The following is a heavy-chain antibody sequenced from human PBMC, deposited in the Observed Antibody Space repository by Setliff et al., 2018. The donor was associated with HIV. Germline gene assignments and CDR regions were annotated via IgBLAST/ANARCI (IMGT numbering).Heavy chain of an antibody. CDR2: ISAYIGDT. V-gene: IGHV1-18*01. CDR1: GYPFDSYG. J-gene: IGHJ4*02. Sequence: ASVKVSCKTSGYPFDSYGISWVRQAPGQGLEWMGWISAYIGDTKYAQRFQGRVTMTTDPSTPTAYMELRSLESEDTAVYYCARAVGGSNYFDYSGYQDFWGQGTRVTVSS. CDR3: ARAVGGSNYFDYSGYQDF. D-gene: IGHD3-22*01.